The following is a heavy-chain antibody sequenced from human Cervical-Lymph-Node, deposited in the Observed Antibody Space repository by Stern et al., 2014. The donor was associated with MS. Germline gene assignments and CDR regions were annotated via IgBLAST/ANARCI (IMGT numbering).Heavy chain of an antibody. J-gene: IGHJ4*02. Sequence: QITLKESGPALVQPTQSLTLSCTFSGFSLNTDGVAVGWIRPPPGKAPEWLAVILWDDEKKYSPSLQTRLAISMDTSKNQVVLNMANMDPLDTGTYYCAHRRTAFYFFDYWGQGILVTVSS. CDR1: GFSLNTDGVA. CDR2: ILWDDEK. D-gene: IGHD3-10*01. V-gene: IGHV2-5*02. CDR3: AHRRTAFYFFDY.